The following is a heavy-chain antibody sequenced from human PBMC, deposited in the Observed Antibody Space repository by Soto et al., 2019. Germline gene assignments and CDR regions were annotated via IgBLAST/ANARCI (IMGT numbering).Heavy chain of an antibody. CDR1: GFTFDDYA. J-gene: IGHJ4*02. V-gene: IGHV3-9*01. D-gene: IGHD2-2*01. CDR3: AKESQDIVIVPAAKFCYCDY. Sequence: DVQLVESGGGLVQPGRSLRLSCAASGFTFDDYAMHWVRQAPGKGLEWVAGISWNSGSIGYADSVKGRFTISRDNAKNSLYLQMNSLRTEDTALYYCAKESQDIVIVPAAKFCYCDYWGQGTLVTVSS. CDR2: ISWNSGSI.